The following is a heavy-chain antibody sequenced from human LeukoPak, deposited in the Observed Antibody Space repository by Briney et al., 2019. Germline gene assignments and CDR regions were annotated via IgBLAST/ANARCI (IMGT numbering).Heavy chain of an antibody. D-gene: IGHD3-10*01. CDR3: AKYYAARSRSFDF. Sequence: GGTLRLSCAASGFTFSSYAMTWVRQSPGKGLEWVSVIGSGGDTYYSDAVQGRFTISRDNSKNTLYLQMNSLRADNTAVYYCAKYYAARSRSFDFWGQGTLVTVSS. CDR1: GFTFSSYA. CDR2: IGSGGDT. V-gene: IGHV3-23*01. J-gene: IGHJ4*02.